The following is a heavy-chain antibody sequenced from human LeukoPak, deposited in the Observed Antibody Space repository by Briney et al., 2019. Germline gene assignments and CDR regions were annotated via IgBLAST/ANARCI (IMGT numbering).Heavy chain of an antibody. CDR2: IKQDGSEK. J-gene: IGHJ4*02. Sequence: GRSLRLSCAASGFTLSSNWMNWVRQPPGKGLEWVAIIKQDGSEKYYADSVKGRFTISRDNAKNSLYLQMNSLRAEDTAVYYCARGNGFIIDYWGQGTLVTVSS. CDR1: GFTLSSNW. D-gene: IGHD2-8*01. V-gene: IGHV3-7*01. CDR3: ARGNGFIIDY.